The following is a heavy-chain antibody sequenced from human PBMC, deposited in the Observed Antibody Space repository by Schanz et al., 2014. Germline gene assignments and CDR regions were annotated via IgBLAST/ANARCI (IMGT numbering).Heavy chain of an antibody. CDR2: ISGYNGNT. V-gene: IGHV1-18*04. Sequence: QVQLVQSGGEVKKPGASVKVSCKASGYTFRHYGISWLRQAPGQGLEWMGYISGYNGNTNYAPKVQDRVTMTTDTSTSTAYMELRSLRSDDTAVYYCARELCSSTTCYVRYDPWGQGTLVIVSS. J-gene: IGHJ5*02. CDR3: ARELCSSTTCYVRYDP. CDR1: GYTFRHYG. D-gene: IGHD2-2*01.